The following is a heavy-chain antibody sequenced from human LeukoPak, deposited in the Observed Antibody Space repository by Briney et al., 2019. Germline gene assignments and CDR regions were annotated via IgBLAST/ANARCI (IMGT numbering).Heavy chain of an antibody. V-gene: IGHV3-7*01. CDR3: ARSLYDSSGYYSMGFDY. J-gene: IGHJ4*02. D-gene: IGHD3-22*01. CDR1: GFTFRNYW. CDR2: TKPDGSAE. Sequence: GGSLRLSCAASGFTFRNYWMGWVRQAPGKGLEWVANTKPDGSAEYYADSVRGRFTISRDNAKNSLYLQMNSLRAEDTAVYYCARSLYDSSGYYSMGFDYWGQGTLVTVSS.